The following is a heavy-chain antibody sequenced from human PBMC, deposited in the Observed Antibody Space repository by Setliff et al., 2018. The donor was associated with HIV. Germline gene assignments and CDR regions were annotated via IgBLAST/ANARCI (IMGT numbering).Heavy chain of an antibody. V-gene: IGHV1-18*01. D-gene: IGHD6-19*01. CDR2: ISTYNGNT. J-gene: IGHJ4*02. CDR1: GYTFTSYG. Sequence: ASVKVSCKASGYTFTSYGITWVRQAPGQGLEWMVWISTYNGNTHYAQKLQGRVTMTTDTSTSTAYMELRSLRSDDTAMYYCARKYTGGPLDYWGQGTLVTVSS. CDR3: ARKYTGGPLDY.